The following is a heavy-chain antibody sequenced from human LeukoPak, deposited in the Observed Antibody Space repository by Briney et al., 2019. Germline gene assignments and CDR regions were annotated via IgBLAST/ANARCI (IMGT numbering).Heavy chain of an antibody. D-gene: IGHD3-10*01. CDR3: ARRGYYYYGLDV. J-gene: IGHJ6*02. CDR2: ISTGGITI. CDR1: GFSFTSYE. Sequence: GGSLRLSCAASGFSFTSYEMNWVRQAPGKGLEWVSYISTGGITIYYADSVKGRFTISRDNAKNSLYLQMNSLRAEDTAVYYCARRGYYYYGLDVWGQGTTVTVS. V-gene: IGHV3-48*03.